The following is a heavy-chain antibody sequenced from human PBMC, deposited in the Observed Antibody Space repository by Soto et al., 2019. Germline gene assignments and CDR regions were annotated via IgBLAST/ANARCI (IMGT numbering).Heavy chain of an antibody. D-gene: IGHD6-19*01. CDR2: IYHRGST. CDR1: GASISSSNW. Sequence: SETLSLTCAVSGASISSSNWWSWVRQPPGKGLEWIGEIYHRGSTNYNPSLKTRVTVSVDKSKNQFSLHLSSVTAADTAVYYCAREAIAVLNWFDPWGQGTLVTVSS. V-gene: IGHV4-4*02. J-gene: IGHJ5*02. CDR3: AREAIAVLNWFDP.